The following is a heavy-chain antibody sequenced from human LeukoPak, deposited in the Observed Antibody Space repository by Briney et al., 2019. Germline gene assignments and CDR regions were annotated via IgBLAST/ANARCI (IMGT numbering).Heavy chain of an antibody. CDR3: ATAPTEDGDGSSPGY. V-gene: IGHV3-23*01. CDR1: GFTFSSYA. J-gene: IGHJ4*02. Sequence: GGSLRLSCAASGFTFSSYAMSWVRQAPGKGLEWVSAISGSGGSTYYADSVKGRFTISRDNSKNSLFLQMNSLRAEDTAVYYCATAPTEDGDGSSPGYWGQGTLVTVSS. D-gene: IGHD4-17*01. CDR2: ISGSGGST.